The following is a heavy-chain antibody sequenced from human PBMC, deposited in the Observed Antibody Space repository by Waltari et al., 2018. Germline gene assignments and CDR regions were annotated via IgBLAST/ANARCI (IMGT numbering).Heavy chain of an antibody. CDR3: AHSGSYFDY. D-gene: IGHD1-26*01. CDR2: IKEDGSDK. V-gene: IGHV3-7*01. J-gene: IGHJ4*02. CDR1: GFTFTSYW. Sequence: EVRLVESGGGLVQPGGSLSLSCAASGFTFTSYWMSWVRQAPGKGLEWVANIKEDGSDKNYVDSVKGRFTISRDNAKNSVYLQMNSLRAEDTAVYYCAHSGSYFDYWGQGTLVTVSS.